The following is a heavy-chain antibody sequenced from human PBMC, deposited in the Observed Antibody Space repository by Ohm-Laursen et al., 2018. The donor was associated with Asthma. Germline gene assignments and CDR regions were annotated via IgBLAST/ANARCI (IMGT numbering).Heavy chain of an antibody. CDR3: GRKRGSCISSTCYSLDF. D-gene: IGHD2-15*01. CDR1: GGTLGTSV. J-gene: IGHJ4*02. Sequence: VASVKVSCKSLGGTLGTSVIGWVRQAPGQGLEWMGGINSVFATTDYGQKFRGRVTITADESTATVYMELSSLRSDDTALYYCGRKRGSCISSTCYSLDFWGQGTLITVSS. CDR2: INSVFATT. V-gene: IGHV1-69*13.